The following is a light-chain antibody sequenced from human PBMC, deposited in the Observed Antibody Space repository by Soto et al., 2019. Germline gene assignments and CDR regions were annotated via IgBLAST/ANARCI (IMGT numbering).Light chain of an antibody. V-gene: IGKV2-28*01. CDR3: MKLLQTPCT. J-gene: IGKJ1*01. Sequence: DIVMTQAPLSLPVTPGEPASISFRSSQSLLHSNGYNYLDWYLQKPGQSPQLLIYLGSDRASGVPDRFSGSGSGTDFTLKISRVEAEDVGVYYCMKLLQTPCTFAQGTRVDIK. CDR2: LGS. CDR1: QSLLHSNGYNY.